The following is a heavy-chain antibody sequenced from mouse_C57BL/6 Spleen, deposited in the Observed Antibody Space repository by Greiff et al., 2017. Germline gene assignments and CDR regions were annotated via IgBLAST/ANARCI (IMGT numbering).Heavy chain of an antibody. CDR1: GYTFTSYW. D-gene: IGHD2-5*01. CDR3: TRASNYDYYAMGY. J-gene: IGHJ4*01. Sequence: QLQQSGTVLARPGASVKMSCKTSGYTFTSYWMHWVKQRPGQGLEWIGAIYPGNSDTSYNQKFKGKAKLTAVTSASTAYMELSSLTNEDSAVYYCTRASNYDYYAMGYWGQGTSVTVSS. V-gene: IGHV1-5*01. CDR2: IYPGNSDT.